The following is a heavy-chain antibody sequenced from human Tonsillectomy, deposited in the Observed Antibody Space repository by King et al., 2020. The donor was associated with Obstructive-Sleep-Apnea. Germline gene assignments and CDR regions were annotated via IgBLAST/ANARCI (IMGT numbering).Heavy chain of an antibody. D-gene: IGHD3-22*01. V-gene: IGHV4-59*08. CDR1: GGFISSYY. CDR3: ARRSGYYYPFEY. CDR2: IYYIGST. J-gene: IGHJ4*02. Sequence: QLQESGPGLVKPSETLSLTCTVSGGFISSYYWSWVRQPPGKGLEWIGYIYYIGSTNYNPSLKSRVTISVDMFKNQFSLKLSSVTAADTAVYYCARRSGYYYPFEYWGQGTLVTVSS.